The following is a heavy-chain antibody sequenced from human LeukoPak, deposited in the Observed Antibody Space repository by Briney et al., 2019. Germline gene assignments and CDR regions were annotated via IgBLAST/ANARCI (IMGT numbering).Heavy chain of an antibody. CDR2: ISSSSAYI. V-gene: IGHV3-21*01. Sequence: PGGSLRLSYAASGFTFSSYSMNWVRQAPGKGLEWVSSISSSSAYINYADSVKGRFTISRDNAKNSLYLQMNSLRAEDTAVYYCARVDYDVSTGYQNYFEFWGQGTLVTVSS. CDR3: ARVDYDVSTGYQNYFEF. D-gene: IGHD3-9*01. CDR1: GFTFSSYS. J-gene: IGHJ4*02.